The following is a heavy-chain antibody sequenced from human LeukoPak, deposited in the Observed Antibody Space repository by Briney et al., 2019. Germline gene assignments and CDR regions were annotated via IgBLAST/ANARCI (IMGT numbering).Heavy chain of an antibody. Sequence: GGPLSLSFEASGFTFSSYGMHWFGKPQGKGLEWVYFLRFDGTNKYYADSVKGRFTISRDNSKNTLYLQMNSLRAEDTAVYYCAKDEGDGLRYFDWPTDWGQGTLVTVSS. V-gene: IGHV3-30*02. CDR1: GFTFSSYG. J-gene: IGHJ4*02. CDR3: AKDEGDGLRYFDWPTD. D-gene: IGHD3-9*01. CDR2: LRFDGTNK.